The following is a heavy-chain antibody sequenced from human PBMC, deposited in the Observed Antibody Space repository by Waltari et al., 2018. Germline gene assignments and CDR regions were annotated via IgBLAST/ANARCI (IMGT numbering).Heavy chain of an antibody. CDR3: ASGSPSIWSGYYPDY. J-gene: IGHJ4*02. V-gene: IGHV1-2*06. CDR1: GYTFTGYY. D-gene: IGHD3-3*01. CDR2: INPNSGGT. Sequence: QVQLVQSGAEVKKPGASVKVSCKASGYTFTGYYMHWVRQAPGQGLEWMGRINPNSGGTNYAQKFQGRVTMTRDTSISTAYMELSRLRSDDTAVYYCASGSPSIWSGYYPDYWGQGTLVTVSS.